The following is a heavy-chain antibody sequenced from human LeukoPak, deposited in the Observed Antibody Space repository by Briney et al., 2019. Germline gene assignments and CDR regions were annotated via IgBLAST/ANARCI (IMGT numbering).Heavy chain of an antibody. J-gene: IGHJ4*03. CDR2: IDHRGSS. Sequence: SETVSLTCAVHGESFRAYFWSWIRQAPGKGLEWVGEIDHRGSSIYTPPLKPRAPISVDTSKNPFSLSLPSVPAADTAVYYCATRSSTLAAARCFDDWGQGTVVTV. D-gene: IGHD6-6*01. CDR1: GESFRAYF. V-gene: IGHV4-34*01. CDR3: ATRSSTLAAARCFDD.